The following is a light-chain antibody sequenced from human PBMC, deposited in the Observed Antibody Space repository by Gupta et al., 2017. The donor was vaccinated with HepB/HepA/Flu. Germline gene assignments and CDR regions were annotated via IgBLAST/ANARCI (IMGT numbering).Light chain of an antibody. CDR3: QQRSNWPPT. CDR2: DAS. Sequence: ESVLTHSPATLPLSPGERLTLPCRASQRVSSYLAWYQQKPGQAPRLLIYDASNRATGIPARFSGSGSGTDFTLTTSSLEPEDFAVYYCQQRSNWPPTFGGGTKVEIK. J-gene: IGKJ4*01. V-gene: IGKV3-11*01. CDR1: QRVSSY.